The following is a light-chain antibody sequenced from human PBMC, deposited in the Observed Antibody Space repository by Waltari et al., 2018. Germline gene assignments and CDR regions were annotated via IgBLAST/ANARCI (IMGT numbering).Light chain of an antibody. CDR1: QSISSW. CDR2: DPS. J-gene: IGKJ1*01. Sequence: DIQMTQSPSTLSASVGDRVTITCRASQSISSWLAWYQQKPGKAPKLLIYDPSSLESGVPSRFSGSGSGTEFTLTISSLQPDDFATYYCQQYNSYPWTFGQGTKVEIK. CDR3: QQYNSYPWT. V-gene: IGKV1-5*01.